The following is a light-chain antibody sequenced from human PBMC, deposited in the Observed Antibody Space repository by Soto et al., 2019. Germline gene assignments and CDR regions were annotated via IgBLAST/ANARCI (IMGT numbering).Light chain of an antibody. Sequence: QSVLTQPASVSGSPGQPITISCTGTSSDVGGYNYVSWYQQHPGKAPKVMIYDVSNRPSGVSNRFSGSKSGNTASLTISGLQAEDEDDYYCNSYTTSSTYVFGTGTKLTVL. CDR2: DVS. J-gene: IGLJ1*01. CDR1: SSDVGGYNY. V-gene: IGLV2-14*01. CDR3: NSYTTSSTYV.